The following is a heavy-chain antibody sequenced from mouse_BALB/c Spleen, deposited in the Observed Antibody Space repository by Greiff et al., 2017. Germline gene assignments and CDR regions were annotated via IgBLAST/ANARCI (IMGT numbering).Heavy chain of an antibody. CDR1: GFAFSSYD. V-gene: IGHV5-12-1*01. Sequence: EVQVVESGGGLVKPGGSLKLACAASGFAFSSYDVSWVRQTPEKRLEWVANISSGGGSTYYPDTVKGRFTISRDNAKNTLYLQMSSLKSEDTAVYYCARHEPLGRDFDYGGQGTTLTVSA. J-gene: IGHJ2*01. CDR2: ISSGGGST. CDR3: ARHEPLGRDFDY.